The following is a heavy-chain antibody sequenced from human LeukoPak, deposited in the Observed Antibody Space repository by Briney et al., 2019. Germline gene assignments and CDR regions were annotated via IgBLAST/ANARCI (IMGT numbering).Heavy chain of an antibody. D-gene: IGHD6-6*01. V-gene: IGHV3-66*02. CDR1: GFTVSSNY. J-gene: IGHJ3*02. CDR2: IYSGGST. CDR3: ARDERFEYSSSSYAFDI. Sequence: GGSLRLSCAASGFTVSSNYMSWARQAPGKGLEWVSVIYSGGSTYYADSVKGRFTISRDNSKNTLYLQMNSLRAEDTAVYYCARDERFEYSSSSYAFDIWGQGTMVTVSS.